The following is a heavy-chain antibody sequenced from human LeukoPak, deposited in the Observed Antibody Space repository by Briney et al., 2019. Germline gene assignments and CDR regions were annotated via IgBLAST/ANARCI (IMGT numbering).Heavy chain of an antibody. V-gene: IGHV3-30*02. J-gene: IGHJ3*02. D-gene: IGHD5-12*01. CDR1: GFTFNYYG. CDR3: ARGGTKGGYSDHDI. Sequence: GGSLRLSCAASGFTFNYYGMHWVRQAPGKGLAWVAFIGFDASKKFYADTVRGRFTISRDNSKNTMYLQMNSLRAEDTAVYHCARGGTKGGYSDHDIWGQGTMVTVSS. CDR2: IGFDASKK.